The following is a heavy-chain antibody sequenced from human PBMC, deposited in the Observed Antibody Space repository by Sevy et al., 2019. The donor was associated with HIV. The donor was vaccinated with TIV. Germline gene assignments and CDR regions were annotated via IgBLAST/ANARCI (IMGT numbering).Heavy chain of an antibody. CDR3: ARGWRWLQFWHYGMDV. CDR1: GYTFTSYD. Sequence: ASVKVSCKASGYTFTSYDINWVRQATGQGLEWMGWINPNSGNTGYAQKFQGRVTMTRNTSISTAYMELSSLRSEDTAVYYCARGWRWLQFWHYGMDVWGQGTTVTVSS. D-gene: IGHD5-12*01. V-gene: IGHV1-8*01. CDR2: INPNSGNT. J-gene: IGHJ6*02.